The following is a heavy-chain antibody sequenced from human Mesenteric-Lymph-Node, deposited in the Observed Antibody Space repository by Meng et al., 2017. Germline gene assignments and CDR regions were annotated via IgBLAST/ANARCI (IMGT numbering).Heavy chain of an antibody. V-gene: IGHV3-15*01. CDR3: TAEHNYYDSSGHSLVWSPTYYFDY. J-gene: IGHJ4*02. D-gene: IGHD3-22*01. Sequence: GESLKISCAASGFTFSNAWMSWVRQAPGKGLEWVGRIKSKTDGGTTDYAAPVKGRFTISRDDSKNTLYLQMNSLKTEDTAVYYCTAEHNYYDSSGHSLVWSPTYYFDYWGQGTLVTVSS. CDR1: GFTFSNAW. CDR2: IKSKTDGGTT.